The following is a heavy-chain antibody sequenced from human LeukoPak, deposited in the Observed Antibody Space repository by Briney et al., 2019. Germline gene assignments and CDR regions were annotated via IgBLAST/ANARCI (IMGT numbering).Heavy chain of an antibody. D-gene: IGHD3-10*01. J-gene: IGHJ6*02. CDR3: ARSPAPYGLLWSTPYYGMDV. CDR1: GYSFTSYW. V-gene: IGHV5-51*01. Sequence: GESLKISCKGSGYSFTSYWIGWVRQMPGKGLEWMGIIYPGDSDTRYSPSFQGQVTISADKSISTAYLQWSSLKASDTAMYYCARSPAPYGLLWSTPYYGMDVWGQGTTVTVSS. CDR2: IYPGDSDT.